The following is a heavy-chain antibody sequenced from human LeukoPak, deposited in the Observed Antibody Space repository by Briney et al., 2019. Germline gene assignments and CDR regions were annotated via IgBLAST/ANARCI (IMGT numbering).Heavy chain of an antibody. CDR1: GYSISSGYY. D-gene: IGHD3-9*01. CDR2: IYHSGST. CDR3: ARLLLRYFDWLDY. V-gene: IGHV4-38-2*02. Sequence: PSETLSLTCTVSGYSISSGYYWGWIRQPPGKGLEWIGNIYHSGSTYYNSSLKSRVTISVDTSKNQFSLKLSSVTAADTAVYYCARLLLRYFDWLDYWGQGTLVTVSS. J-gene: IGHJ4*02.